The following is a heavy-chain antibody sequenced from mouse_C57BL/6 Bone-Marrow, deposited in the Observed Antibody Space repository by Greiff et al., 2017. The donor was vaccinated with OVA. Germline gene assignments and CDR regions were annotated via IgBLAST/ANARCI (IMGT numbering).Heavy chain of an antibody. V-gene: IGHV1-72*01. Sequence: QVQLQQPGAELVKPGASVKLSCKASGYTFTSYWMHWVKQRPGRGLEWIGRIDPNSGGTKYNEKFKSKATLTVDKPSSTAYMQLSSLTSEDSAGYYCARSDDYDGLGYAMDYWGQGTSVTVSS. CDR2: IDPNSGGT. J-gene: IGHJ4*01. CDR1: GYTFTSYW. CDR3: ARSDDYDGLGYAMDY. D-gene: IGHD2-4*01.